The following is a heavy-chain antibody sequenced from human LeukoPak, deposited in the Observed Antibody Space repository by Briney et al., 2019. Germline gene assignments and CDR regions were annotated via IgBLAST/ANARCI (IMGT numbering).Heavy chain of an antibody. V-gene: IGHV4-39*01. CDR1: AGSISSSSYY. J-gene: IGHJ4*02. CDR2: IFYSGST. CDR3: ARRAAGAGDFDY. D-gene: IGHD6-13*01. Sequence: PSETLSLTCNVPAGSISSSSYYWGWIRQPPGKGLEWIGSIFYSGSTYYNPFLKSRVAISVDTSKNQFSLNLSSVTAADTAVYYCARRAAGAGDFDYWGQGTLVTVSS.